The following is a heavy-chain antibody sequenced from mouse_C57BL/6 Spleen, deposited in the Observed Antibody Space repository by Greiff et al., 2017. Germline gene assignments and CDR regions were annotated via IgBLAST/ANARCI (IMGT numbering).Heavy chain of an antibody. D-gene: IGHD2-5*01. V-gene: IGHV1-47*01. Sequence: VKLQQSGAELVKPGASVKMSCKASGYTFTTYPIEWMKQNHGKSLEWIGNFHPYNDDTKYNEKFKGKATLTVEKSSSTVYLELSRLTSDDSAVYYCARRDYSNYYAMDYWGQGTSVTVSS. J-gene: IGHJ4*01. CDR2: FHPYNDDT. CDR3: ARRDYSNYYAMDY. CDR1: GYTFTTYP.